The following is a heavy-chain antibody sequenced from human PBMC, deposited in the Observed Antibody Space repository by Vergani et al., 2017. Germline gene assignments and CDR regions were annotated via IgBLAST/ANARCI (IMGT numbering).Heavy chain of an antibody. Sequence: EVQLVPSGAEVKTPGESLKISCKGSGYSFTSYWIGWVRQMPGKGLEWMGIIYPGDSDTRYSPSFQGQVTISAAKSISTAYLQWSSLKASDTAMYYCARHSHYVPGVDTAYVDYWGQGTLVTVSS. V-gene: IGHV5-51*01. CDR3: ARHSHYVPGVDTAYVDY. CDR1: GYSFTSYW. J-gene: IGHJ4*02. D-gene: IGHD5-18*01. CDR2: IYPGDSDT.